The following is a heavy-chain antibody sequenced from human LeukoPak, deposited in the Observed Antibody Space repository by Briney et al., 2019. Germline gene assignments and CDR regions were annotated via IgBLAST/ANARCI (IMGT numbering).Heavy chain of an antibody. J-gene: IGHJ4*02. CDR1: GCSISIYY. CDR3: ACSRLYYYDSSGYPDQTDY. CDR2: IYTSGST. D-gene: IGHD3-22*01. Sequence: PSETLSLTCTVSGCSISIYYGIWMRQPAGKGVEWIGRIYTSGSTNYNPSPKSRVTMSVDTSKHQFSLKLSSVTAAATAVYYCACSRLYYYDSSGYPDQTDYWGQGPLVTVSS. V-gene: IGHV4-4*07.